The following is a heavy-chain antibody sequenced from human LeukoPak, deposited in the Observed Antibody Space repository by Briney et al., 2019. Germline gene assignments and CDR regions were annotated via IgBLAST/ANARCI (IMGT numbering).Heavy chain of an antibody. Sequence: SETLSLTCTVSGDSISTYYWSWIRQPPGKGLEWIGYIYYSGSTNYNPSLKSRVTISVDTSKNQFSLKLSSVTAADTAVYYCARLTYSSTLSFDYWGQGTLVTVSS. CDR2: IYYSGST. D-gene: IGHD6-13*01. CDR1: GDSISTYY. J-gene: IGHJ4*02. V-gene: IGHV4-59*01. CDR3: ARLTYSSTLSFDY.